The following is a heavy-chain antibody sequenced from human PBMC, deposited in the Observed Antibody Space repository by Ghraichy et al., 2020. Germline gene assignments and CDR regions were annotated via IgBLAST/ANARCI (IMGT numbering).Heavy chain of an antibody. V-gene: IGHV3-23*01. CDR1: GLTFSSSA. CDR3: AKGSGDY. D-gene: IGHD3-10*01. CDR2: ISGSGGST. J-gene: IGHJ4*02. Sequence: LSLTCAASGLTFSSSAMSWVRQAPGKGLESVSGISGSGGSTYYADSVKGRFTISRDNSKNTLYLQMNSLRAEDTAVYYCAKGSGDYWGQGTLVTVSS.